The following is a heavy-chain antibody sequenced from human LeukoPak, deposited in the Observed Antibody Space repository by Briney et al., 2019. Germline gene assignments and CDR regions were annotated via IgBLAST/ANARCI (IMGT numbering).Heavy chain of an antibody. V-gene: IGHV3-23*01. CDR3: ARVPRGYSYGSRFDY. D-gene: IGHD5-18*01. CDR2: ISGSGGST. J-gene: IGHJ4*02. CDR1: GFTFSSYA. Sequence: GGSLRLSCAASGFTFSSYAMSWVRQASGKGLEWVSAISGSGGSTYYADSVKGRFTISRDNSKNTLYLQMNSLRAEDTAVYYCARVPRGYSYGSRFDYWGQGTLVTVSS.